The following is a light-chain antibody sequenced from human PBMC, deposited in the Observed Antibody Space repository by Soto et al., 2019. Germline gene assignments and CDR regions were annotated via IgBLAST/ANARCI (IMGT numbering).Light chain of an antibody. CDR1: QSISSW. V-gene: IGKV1-5*03. CDR3: QQYNTYPWT. J-gene: IGKJ1*01. CDR2: KAS. Sequence: DIQMTQSPSTLSASVGDRGTITFRASQSISSWLAWYQQKPGKAPKLLIYKASSLESRVPSRFSGSGSGPEFTLTTSSLQPDDFATYYCQQYNTYPWTFGQGTKVELQ.